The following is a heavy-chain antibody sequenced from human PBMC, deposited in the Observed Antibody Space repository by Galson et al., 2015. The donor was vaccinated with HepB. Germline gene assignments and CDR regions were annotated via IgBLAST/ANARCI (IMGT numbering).Heavy chain of an antibody. CDR2: ISSSGSYI. CDR3: ARTAFLTERGDFDY. Sequence: SLRLSCAASDFTFNNYDMNWVRQAPGKGLEWVSSISSSGSYISYADSVKGRFSISRDNAKNSLYLQMSSLRAEDTAVYYCARTAFLTERGDFDYWGQGTLVTVSS. CDR1: DFTFNNYD. V-gene: IGHV3-21*01. J-gene: IGHJ4*02. D-gene: IGHD3-3*02.